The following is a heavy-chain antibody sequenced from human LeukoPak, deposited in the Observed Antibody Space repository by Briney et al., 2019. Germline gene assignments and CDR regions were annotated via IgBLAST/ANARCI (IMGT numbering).Heavy chain of an antibody. D-gene: IGHD4-11*01. J-gene: IGHJ4*02. CDR1: GFTFSDYY. V-gene: IGHV3-11*04. CDR2: ISSSGSTI. CDR3: PRPSRGRDYSSPFDY. Sequence: PGGSLRLSCAASGFTFSDYYMSWIRQAPGKGLERVSYISSSGSTIYYADSVKGRFTISRDNAKNSLYLQMNSLIAEDTPVYSCPRPSRGRDYSSPFDYWGQGNLVTVSS.